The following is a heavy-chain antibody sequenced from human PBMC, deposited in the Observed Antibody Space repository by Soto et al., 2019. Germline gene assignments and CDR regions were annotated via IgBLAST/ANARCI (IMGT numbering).Heavy chain of an antibody. D-gene: IGHD5-12*01. Sequence: QVQLVQSGAEVKKPGSSVKVSCKASGGTFSSYAISWVRQAPGQGLEWMGGIIPIFGTANYAQKFQGRVKSTADESTSTADMELSSVRSEDTAVYYCARDQKDGYNSPTEYFDYWGQGTLVTVSS. J-gene: IGHJ4*02. CDR3: ARDQKDGYNSPTEYFDY. CDR1: GGTFSSYA. V-gene: IGHV1-69*12. CDR2: IIPIFGTA.